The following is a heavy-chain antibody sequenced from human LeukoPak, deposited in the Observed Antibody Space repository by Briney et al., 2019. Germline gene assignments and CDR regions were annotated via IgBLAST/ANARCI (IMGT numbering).Heavy chain of an antibody. CDR3: ARLMRSRGSVFDV. D-gene: IGHD3-22*01. Sequence: GGSLRLSCAPSGLTFSDHYMDWVRQAPGKGLEWVGRIRDKANSDTTEYAASVKGRFTISRDDSKNSLFLQIHSLKTEDTAVYYCARLMRSRGSVFDVWGQGTVVTVSS. CDR1: GLTFSDHY. V-gene: IGHV3-72*01. CDR2: IRDKANSDTT. J-gene: IGHJ3*01.